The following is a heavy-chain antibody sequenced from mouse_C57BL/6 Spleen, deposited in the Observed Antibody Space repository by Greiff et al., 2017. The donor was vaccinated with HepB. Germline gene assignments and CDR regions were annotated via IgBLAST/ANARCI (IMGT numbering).Heavy chain of an antibody. CDR1: GYTFTDYN. J-gene: IGHJ1*03. D-gene: IGHD1-1*01. Sequence: EVKVVESGPELVKPGASVKMSCKASGYTFTDYNMHWVKQSHGKSLEWIGYINPNNGGTSYNQKFKGKATLTVNKSSSTAYMELRSLTSEDSAVYYCASPYYYGSSNWYFDVWGTGTTVTVSS. V-gene: IGHV1-22*01. CDR2: INPNNGGT. CDR3: ASPYYYGSSNWYFDV.